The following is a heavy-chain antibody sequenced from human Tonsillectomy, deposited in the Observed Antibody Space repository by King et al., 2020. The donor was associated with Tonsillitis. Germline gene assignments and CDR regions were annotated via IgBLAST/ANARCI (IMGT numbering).Heavy chain of an antibody. CDR1: GFTFDYYG. CDR3: AKDFGSGWYYFDY. D-gene: IGHD6-19*01. J-gene: IGHJ4*02. Sequence: VQLVESGGGVVQPGGSLRLSCAASGFTFDYYGMHWVRQGPGKGLEWVSLISGDGGSTDYADSVKGRFTISRDNSKNSLYLQMNGLRIEDTALYYCAKDFGSGWYYFDYWGQGTPVTVAS. CDR2: ISGDGGST. V-gene: IGHV3-43*02.